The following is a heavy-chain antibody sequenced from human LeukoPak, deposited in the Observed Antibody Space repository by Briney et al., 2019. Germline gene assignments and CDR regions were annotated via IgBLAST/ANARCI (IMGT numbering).Heavy chain of an antibody. D-gene: IGHD5-12*01. Sequence: PSETLSLACAVSGYSISSGYYWGWIRQPPGKGLEWIGSIYHSGSTYYNPSLKSRVTISVDTSKNQFSLKLSSVTAADTAVYYCARAEPRGYDCCVYDYWGQATLVTVSS. V-gene: IGHV4-38-2*01. CDR1: GYSISSGYY. J-gene: IGHJ4*02. CDR2: IYHSGST. CDR3: ARAEPRGYDCCVYDY.